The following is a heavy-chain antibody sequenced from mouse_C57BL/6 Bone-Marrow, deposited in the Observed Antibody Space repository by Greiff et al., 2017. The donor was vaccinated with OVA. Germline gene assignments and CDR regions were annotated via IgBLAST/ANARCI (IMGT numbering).Heavy chain of an antibody. D-gene: IGHD1-1*01. Sequence: VQGVESGAELVRPGTSVKVSCKASGYAFTNYLIEWVKQRPGQGLEWIGVINPGSGGTNYNEKFKGKATLTADKSSSTAYMQLSSLTSEDSAVYFCARTGYGSSDYWGQGTTLTVSS. CDR2: INPGSGGT. J-gene: IGHJ2*01. CDR3: ARTGYGSSDY. CDR1: GYAFTNYL. V-gene: IGHV1-54*01.